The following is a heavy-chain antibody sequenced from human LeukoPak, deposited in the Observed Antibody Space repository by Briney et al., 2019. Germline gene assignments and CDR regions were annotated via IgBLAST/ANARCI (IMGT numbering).Heavy chain of an antibody. Sequence: ASVKVSCKASGYTFTGYYMHWVRQAPGQGLEWMGWINPNSGGTNYAQKFQGRVTMTRDTSTSTVYMELSSLRSEDTAVYYCARGRGGSLDYWGQGSLVTVSS. CDR3: ARGRGGSLDY. D-gene: IGHD1-26*01. V-gene: IGHV1-2*02. J-gene: IGHJ4*02. CDR2: INPNSGGT. CDR1: GYTFTGYY.